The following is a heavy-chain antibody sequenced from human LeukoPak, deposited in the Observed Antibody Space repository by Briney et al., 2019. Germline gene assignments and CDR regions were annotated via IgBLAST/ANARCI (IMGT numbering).Heavy chain of an antibody. Sequence: GGSLRLSCAASGFTFSTYAMSWVRQAPGKGLEWVSAISGSGGSTYYADSVKGRFTISRDNSKNTLYLQMNSLRAEDTAVYYCAKDRWAPEDGGDYWGQGTLVTVSS. CDR3: AKDRWAPEDGGDY. J-gene: IGHJ4*02. V-gene: IGHV3-23*01. CDR2: ISGSGGST. D-gene: IGHD4-23*01. CDR1: GFTFSTYA.